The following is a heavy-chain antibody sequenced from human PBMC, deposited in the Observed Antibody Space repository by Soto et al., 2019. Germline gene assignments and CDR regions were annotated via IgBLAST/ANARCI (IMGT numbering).Heavy chain of an antibody. D-gene: IGHD3-16*01. CDR1: GGSISSYY. V-gene: IGHV4-59*08. CDR2: IYYSGST. Sequence: PSETLSLTCTVSGGSISSYYWSWIRQPPGKGLEWIGYIYYSGSTNYNPSLKSRVTISVDTSKNQFSLKLSSVTAADTAVYYCARQTGGFGYYFDYWGQGALVTVSS. CDR3: ARQTGGFGYYFDY. J-gene: IGHJ4*02.